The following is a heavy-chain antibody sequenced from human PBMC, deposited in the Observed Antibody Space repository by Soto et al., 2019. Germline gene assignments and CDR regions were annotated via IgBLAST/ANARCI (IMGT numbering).Heavy chain of an antibody. CDR1: GFTFSDYY. CDR3: ARDAAPAQPDTAMVILSYYYYGMDV. Sequence: QVQLVESGGGLVKPGGSLRLSCAASGFTFSDYYMSWIRQAPGKGLEWVSYISSSSSYTNYADSVKGRFTISRDNAKNSLYLQMNSRRAEDTAVYYCARDAAPAQPDTAMVILSYYYYGMDVWGQGTTVTVSS. J-gene: IGHJ6*02. CDR2: ISSSSSYT. V-gene: IGHV3-11*06. D-gene: IGHD5-18*01.